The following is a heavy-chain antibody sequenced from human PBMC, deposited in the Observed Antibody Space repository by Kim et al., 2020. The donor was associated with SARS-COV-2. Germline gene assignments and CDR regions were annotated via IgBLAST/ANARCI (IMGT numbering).Heavy chain of an antibody. CDR3: ARLNQVEVVTAIGY. Sequence: GGSLRLSCAASGFTFSDYYMSWIRQAPGKGLEWVSYISSSGSTIYYADSVKGRFTISRDNAKNSLYLQMNSLRAEDTAVYYCARLNQVEVVTAIGYWGQGTLVTVSS. CDR2: ISSSGSTI. D-gene: IGHD2-21*02. J-gene: IGHJ4*02. V-gene: IGHV3-11*01. CDR1: GFTFSDYY.